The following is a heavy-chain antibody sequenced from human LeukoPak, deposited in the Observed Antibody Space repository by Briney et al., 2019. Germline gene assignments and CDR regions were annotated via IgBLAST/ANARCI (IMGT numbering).Heavy chain of an antibody. J-gene: IGHJ4*02. Sequence: PSETLSLTCTVSGGSISSSSYYWGWIRQPPGKGLEWIGSIYYSGSTYYNPSLKSRVTISVDMSKNQFSLKLSSVTAADTAVYYCARMYSSGWPPYYFDYWGQGTLVTVSS. CDR1: GGSISSSSYY. CDR2: IYYSGST. V-gene: IGHV4-39*01. CDR3: ARMYSSGWPPYYFDY. D-gene: IGHD6-19*01.